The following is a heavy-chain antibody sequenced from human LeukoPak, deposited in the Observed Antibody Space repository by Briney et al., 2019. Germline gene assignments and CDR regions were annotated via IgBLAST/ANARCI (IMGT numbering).Heavy chain of an antibody. D-gene: IGHD3-10*01. J-gene: IGHJ2*01. CDR3: ARDRGVSVAGTTYWYFDL. CDR1: GFTFDDYA. V-gene: IGHV3-48*03. CDR2: IGTGGDSI. Sequence: GGSLRLSCAASGFTFDDYAMNWVRQAPGKGLEWVAYIGTGGDSIYYADSVRGRFTISRDNAKNSLSLQLNSLTVDDTAAYYCARDRGVSVAGTTYWYFDLWGRGTLVTVSS.